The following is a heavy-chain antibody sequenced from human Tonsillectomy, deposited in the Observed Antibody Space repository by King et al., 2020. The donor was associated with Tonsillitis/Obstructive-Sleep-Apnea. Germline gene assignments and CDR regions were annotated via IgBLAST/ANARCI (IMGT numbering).Heavy chain of an antibody. Sequence: LVQYGGGLVQPGGSLRLSCAASGFTFSSYAMSWVRQAPGKGLEWVSAISGSGGSTYYADSLKGRFTISRDNSKNTLYLQMNSLRAEDPAVYYCAKDRSYIVVVPAAANDYWGQGTLVTVSS. CDR1: GFTFSSYA. D-gene: IGHD2-2*01. V-gene: IGHV3-23*04. CDR2: ISGSGGST. CDR3: AKDRSYIVVVPAAANDY. J-gene: IGHJ4*02.